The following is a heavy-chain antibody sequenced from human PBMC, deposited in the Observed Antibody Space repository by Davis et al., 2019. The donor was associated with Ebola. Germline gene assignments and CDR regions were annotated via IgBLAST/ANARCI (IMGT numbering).Heavy chain of an antibody. CDR2: ISGSGGTT. J-gene: IGHJ4*02. D-gene: IGHD6-19*01. V-gene: IGHV3-23*01. CDR3: AKGRLIAVAGKAELVY. CDR1: GFTFSDYY. Sequence: GESLKISCAASGFTFSDYYMSWVRQAPGRGLEWVSAISGSGGTTYYADSVKGRFTISRDNSRNTLYLQMNSLRIEDTAVYYCAKGRLIAVAGKAELVYWGQGTLVTVSS.